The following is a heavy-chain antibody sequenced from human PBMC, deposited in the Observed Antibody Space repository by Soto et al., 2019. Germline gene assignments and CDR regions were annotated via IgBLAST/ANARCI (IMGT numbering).Heavy chain of an antibody. CDR1: GFSLSTSGVG. CDR2: IYWDDDK. V-gene: IGHV2-5*02. CDR3: AHSYGSSWPFDY. J-gene: IGHJ4*02. Sequence: GSGPTAGEPTQTLTLTCTFSGFSLSTSGVGVGWIRQPPGKALEWLALIYWDDDKRYSPSLRSRLTITKDTSKNQVVLTMTNMDPVDTATYYCAHSYGSSWPFDYWGQGTLVTVSS. D-gene: IGHD6-13*01.